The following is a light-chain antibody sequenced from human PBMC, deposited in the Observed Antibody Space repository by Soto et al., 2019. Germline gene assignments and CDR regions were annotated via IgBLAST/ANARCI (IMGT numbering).Light chain of an antibody. CDR2: DAS. Sequence: EIVLTQSPGTLSLSPGEGATLSCRASQSIYTKLAWYQKKSGQAPRLLIYDASTRAYGIPDRFSGSGSGTDFSLTISRLEPEDFATYFCKQSSAFPLTFGGGTKVEIK. CDR1: QSIYTK. CDR3: KQSSAFPLT. V-gene: IGKV3-11*01. J-gene: IGKJ4*01.